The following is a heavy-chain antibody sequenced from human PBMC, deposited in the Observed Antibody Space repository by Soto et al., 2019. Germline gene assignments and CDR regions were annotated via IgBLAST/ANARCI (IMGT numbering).Heavy chain of an antibody. J-gene: IGHJ5*02. CDR3: AKDNKESDFIVVRGAATSNWFDP. Sequence: GASVKVSCKASGYTFTSYGISWVRQAPGQGLEWVGWISAYNGNTNYALKLQGRVTMTTDTSTSTAYMELRSLRSDDTAVYYCAKDNKESDFIVVRGAATSNWFDPWGQGTLVTVSS. D-gene: IGHD3-10*01. V-gene: IGHV1-18*01. CDR1: GYTFTSYG. CDR2: ISAYNGNT.